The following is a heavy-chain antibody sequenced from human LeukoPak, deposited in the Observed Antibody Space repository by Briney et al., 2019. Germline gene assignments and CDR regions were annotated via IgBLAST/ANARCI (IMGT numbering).Heavy chain of an antibody. V-gene: IGHV4-59*01. Sequence: PSETLSLTCTVSGYSITSSYYWAWIRQPPGKGLEWIGYIYYSGSTNYNPSLKSRVTISVDTSKNQFSLKLSSVTAADTAVYYCARDRAGDYSSFDYWGQGALVTVSS. CDR2: IYYSGST. CDR3: ARDRAGDYSSFDY. J-gene: IGHJ4*02. D-gene: IGHD4-17*01. CDR1: GYSITSSYY.